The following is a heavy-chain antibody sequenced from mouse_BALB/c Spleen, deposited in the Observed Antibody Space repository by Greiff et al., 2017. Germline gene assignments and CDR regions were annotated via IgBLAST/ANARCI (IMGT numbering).Heavy chain of an antibody. CDR2: INPYNDGT. V-gene: IGHV1-14*01. D-gene: IGHD2-4*01. J-gene: IGHJ3*01. CDR1: GYTFTSYV. Sequence: VHVKQSGPELVKPGASVKMSCKASGYTFTSYVMHWVKQKPGQGLEWIGYINPYNDGTKYNEKFKGKATLTSDKSSSTAYMELSSLTSEDSAVYYCARSFYYDYDRFAYWGQGTMVTVSA. CDR3: ARSFYYDYDRFAY.